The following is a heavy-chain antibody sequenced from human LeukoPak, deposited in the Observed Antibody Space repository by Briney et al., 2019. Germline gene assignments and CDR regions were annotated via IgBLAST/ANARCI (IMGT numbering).Heavy chain of an antibody. CDR1: GFTLDDYG. V-gene: IGHV3-49*03. CDR2: IRNKAYGGTT. D-gene: IGHD2-21*02. CDR3: ARSRRVSCGGACYSFDY. Sequence: GGSLRLSCTASGFTLDDYGVSWFRQAPGKGLEWVGFIRNKAYGGTTEYAASVKGRFTISRDDSKSIVYLQMYSLKTEDTAVYYCARSRRVSCGGACYSFDYWGQGTLVTVSS. J-gene: IGHJ4*02.